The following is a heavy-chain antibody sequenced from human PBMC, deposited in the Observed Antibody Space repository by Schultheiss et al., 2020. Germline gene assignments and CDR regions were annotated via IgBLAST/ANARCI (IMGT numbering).Heavy chain of an antibody. V-gene: IGHV3-23*01. CDR2: IRHGGSDT. CDR1: GFTLSSHD. D-gene: IGHD5-12*01. CDR3: ARRYDLHVYYYGMDV. Sequence: GGSLRLSCAASGFTLSSHDMRWVRQAPEKGLEWVSTIRHGGSDTYYADSVKGRFTISRDNSKNTLYLQMNSLRAEDTAVYYCARRYDLHVYYYGMDVWGQGTTVTVSS. J-gene: IGHJ6*02.